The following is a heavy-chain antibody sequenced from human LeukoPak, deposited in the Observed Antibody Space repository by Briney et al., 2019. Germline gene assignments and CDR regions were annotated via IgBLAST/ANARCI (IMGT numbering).Heavy chain of an antibody. CDR1: GYSFTSYW. CDR2: IYPGDSDT. Sequence: GESLKISCKGSGYSFTSYWIGWVRQMPGKGLEWMGIIYPGDSDTRYSPSFQGQVTISADKSISTAYLQWSSLKASDAAMYYCARQGGRWLPNYYFDYWGQGTLVTVSS. CDR3: ARQGGRWLPNYYFDY. V-gene: IGHV5-51*01. J-gene: IGHJ4*02. D-gene: IGHD5-24*01.